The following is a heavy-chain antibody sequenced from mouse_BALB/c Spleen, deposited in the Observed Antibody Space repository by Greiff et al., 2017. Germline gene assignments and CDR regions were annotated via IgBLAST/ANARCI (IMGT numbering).Heavy chain of an antibody. Sequence: QVQLQQSGAELVRPGPSVKISCKASGYTFTNYWLGWFKQRPGHGLEWIGDIYPGGGYTNYNEKFKGKATLTADTSSSTAYMQLSSLTSEDSAVYFCARVYDGYLYYYAMDYWGQGTSVTVSS. CDR2: IYPGGGYT. CDR3: ARVYDGYLYYYAMDY. J-gene: IGHJ4*01. V-gene: IGHV1-63*02. CDR1: GYTFTNYW. D-gene: IGHD2-3*01.